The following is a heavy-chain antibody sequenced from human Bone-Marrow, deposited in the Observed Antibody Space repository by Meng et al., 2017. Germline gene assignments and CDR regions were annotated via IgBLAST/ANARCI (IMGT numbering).Heavy chain of an antibody. CDR3: ARTSRGDYYYGIDV. CDR2: IYYSGST. J-gene: IGHJ6*02. CDR1: GGSISSYY. Sequence: SETLSLTCTVSGGSISSYYWSWIRQPAGKGLEWIGYIYYSGSTNYNPSLKSRVTISVDTSKNQFSLKLSSVTAADTAIYYCARTSRGDYYYGIDVWGQGTTVTVSS. D-gene: IGHD6-13*01. V-gene: IGHV4-59*01.